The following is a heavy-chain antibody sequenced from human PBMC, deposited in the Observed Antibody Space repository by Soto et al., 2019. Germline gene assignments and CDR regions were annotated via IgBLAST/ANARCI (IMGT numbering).Heavy chain of an antibody. CDR2: ISGSSSTT. V-gene: IGHV3-23*01. CDR1: VFTFNKYA. D-gene: IGHD4-17*01. CDR3: APTRYDYGDDAVGY. J-gene: IGHJ4*01. Sequence: GWSLRLSCVSPVFTFNKYAMTWVRQAPGKGLEWVSSISGSSSTTYYADSVKGRFTISRDNSKNTVYLHMNSLRTEDTAVYYCAPTRYDYGDDAVGYWGQGTLVTVSS.